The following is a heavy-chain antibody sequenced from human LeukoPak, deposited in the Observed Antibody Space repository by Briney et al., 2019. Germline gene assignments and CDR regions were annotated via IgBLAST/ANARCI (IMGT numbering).Heavy chain of an antibody. J-gene: IGHJ4*02. CDR3: AGAPRLLWFGELSRDLLFDY. D-gene: IGHD3-10*01. Sequence: GGSLRLSCAAPGFTVSSNYMSWVRQAPGKGLEWVSVIYSGGSTYYADSVKGRFTISRDNSKNTLYLQMNSLRAEDTAVYYCAGAPRLLWFGELSRDLLFDYWGQGTLVTVSS. CDR2: IYSGGST. CDR1: GFTVSSNY. V-gene: IGHV3-53*01.